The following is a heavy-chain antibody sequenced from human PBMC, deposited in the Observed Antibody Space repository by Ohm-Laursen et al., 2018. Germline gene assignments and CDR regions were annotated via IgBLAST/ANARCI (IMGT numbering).Heavy chain of an antibody. CDR2: INSDGSST. D-gene: IGHD3-16*01. Sequence: SLRLSCAASGFTFSSYWMHWVRQAPGKGLVWVSRINSDGSSTSYADSVKGRFTISRDKSKNTLYLQMNSLRVEDTAMYFCARDVPGIVASRGGGWGQGTLVTVSS. J-gene: IGHJ4*02. CDR1: GFTFSSYW. V-gene: IGHV3-74*01. CDR3: ARDVPGIVASRGGG.